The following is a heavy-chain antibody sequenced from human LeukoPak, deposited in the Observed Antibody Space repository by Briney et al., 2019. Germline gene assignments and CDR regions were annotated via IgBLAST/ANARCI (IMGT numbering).Heavy chain of an antibody. CDR2: IYYSGST. Sequence: PSETLSLTCTVSGGSISSSSYYWGWIRQPPGKGLEWIGSIYYSGSTYYNPSLKSRVTISVDTSKNQFSLKLSSVTAADTAVYYCARLAVAGPPNYYYYYMDVWGKGTTVTISS. V-gene: IGHV4-39*01. J-gene: IGHJ6*03. D-gene: IGHD6-19*01. CDR3: ARLAVAGPPNYYYYYMDV. CDR1: GGSISSSSYY.